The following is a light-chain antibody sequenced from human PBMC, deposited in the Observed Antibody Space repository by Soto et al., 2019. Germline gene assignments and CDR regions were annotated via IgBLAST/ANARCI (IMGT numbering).Light chain of an antibody. V-gene: IGKV1-39*01. Sequence: DIQMTQSPSTLSVSVGGRVTITCRASQSISSYLNWYQQKPGKAPKLLIFAASSLQSGVPSRFSGSRSGPDFTLTISSLQPEDFATYYCQQSYSSPPTFGQGTKVDIK. CDR3: QQSYSSPPT. CDR2: AAS. J-gene: IGKJ1*01. CDR1: QSISSY.